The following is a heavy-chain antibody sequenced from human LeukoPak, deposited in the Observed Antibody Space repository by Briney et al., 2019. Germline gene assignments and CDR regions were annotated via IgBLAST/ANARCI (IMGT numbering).Heavy chain of an antibody. CDR1: GFTFSSYS. V-gene: IGHV3-48*04. J-gene: IGHJ4*02. D-gene: IGHD3-3*02. CDR3: ARDRSISGLDF. CDR2: ISSRSSTI. Sequence: GGSLRLSCAASGFTFSSYSMNWVRQAPGKGLEWVSYISSRSSTIYYADSVKGRFTISRDNAKNSLYLQMNSLRAEDTAVYYCARDRSISGLDFWGQGTLVTVSS.